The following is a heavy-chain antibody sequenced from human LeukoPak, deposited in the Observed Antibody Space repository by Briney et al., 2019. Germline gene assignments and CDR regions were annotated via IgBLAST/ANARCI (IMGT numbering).Heavy chain of an antibody. CDR2: IYYSGSA. D-gene: IGHD6-19*01. V-gene: IGHV4-28*01. CDR1: GYSITNNNW. CDR3: ARNQAVAANRGAFDI. Sequence: SETLSLTCTVSGYSITNNNWWGWIRQPPGEGLEWIGYIYYSGSAYYNASLKSRVTMSVDSSKNQFSLELSSVTAVDTAVYYCARNQAVAANRGAFDIWGQGTMVTVSS. J-gene: IGHJ3*02.